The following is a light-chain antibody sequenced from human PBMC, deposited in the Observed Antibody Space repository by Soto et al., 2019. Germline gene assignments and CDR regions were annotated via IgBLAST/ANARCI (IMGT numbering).Light chain of an antibody. V-gene: IGLV2-14*01. CDR2: EAT. Sequence: QSALTQPASVSGSPGQSITISCTGTSSDVGGYNYVSWYQQHPGKAPKLIIFEATHRPSGVSDRFSGSKAGITASLTISGLQADDEAEYFCISYKTDDTFVFGTGTKLTVL. J-gene: IGLJ1*01. CDR1: SSDVGGYNY. CDR3: ISYKTDDTFV.